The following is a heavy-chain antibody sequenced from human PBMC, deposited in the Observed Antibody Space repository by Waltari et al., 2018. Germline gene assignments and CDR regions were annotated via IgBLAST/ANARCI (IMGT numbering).Heavy chain of an antibody. V-gene: IGHV4-34*01. CDR2: INHSGST. D-gene: IGHD2-15*01. J-gene: IGHJ4*02. CDR3: ARGLHIVVVVAATYYFDY. CDR1: GGSFRGYY. Sequence: QVQLQQWGAGLLKPSETLSLTCAVYGGSFRGYYWSWIRQPPGKGLEWIGEINHSGSTNYNPSLKSRVTISVDTSKNQFSLKLSSVTAADTAVYYCARGLHIVVVVAATYYFDYWGQGTLVTVSS.